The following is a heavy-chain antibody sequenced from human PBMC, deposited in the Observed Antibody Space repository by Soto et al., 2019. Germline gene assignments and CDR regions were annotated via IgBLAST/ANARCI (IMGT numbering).Heavy chain of an antibody. V-gene: IGHV3-30-3*01. Sequence: PGESLRPSYEASGFPFSSYAGHWVRQAPGKGLEWVAVISDDGNNIYYADSVKGRFTISRDNSKNTVYLQMNSLRAEDTAVYFCARELYYDTRRRWDYWGQGT. CDR2: ISDDGNNI. CDR3: ARELYYDTRRRWDY. D-gene: IGHD3-22*01. CDR1: GFPFSSYA. J-gene: IGHJ4*02.